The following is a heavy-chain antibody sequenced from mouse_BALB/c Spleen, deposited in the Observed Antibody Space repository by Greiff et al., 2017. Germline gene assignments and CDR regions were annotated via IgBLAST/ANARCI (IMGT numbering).Heavy chain of an antibody. CDR2: ILPGSGST. D-gene: IGHD3-2*01. Sequence: QVQLQQSGAELMKPGASVKISCKATGYTFSSYWIEWVKQRPGHGLEWIGEILPGSGSTNYNEKFKGKATFTADTSSNTAYMQLSSLTSEDSAVYYCARERRQLGLRGYYAMDYWGQGTSVTVSS. CDR3: ARERRQLGLRGYYAMDY. V-gene: IGHV1-9*01. CDR1: GYTFSSYW. J-gene: IGHJ4*01.